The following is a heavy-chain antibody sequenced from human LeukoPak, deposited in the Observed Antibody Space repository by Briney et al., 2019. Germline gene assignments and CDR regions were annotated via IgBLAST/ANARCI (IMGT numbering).Heavy chain of an antibody. CDR1: GFTFSSYS. CDR3: ARDRRPHDAFDI. Sequence: GGSLRLSCAASGFTFSSYSMNWVRQAPGKGLEWVSYISSSSSTIYYADSVKGRLTISRDNAKNSLYLQMNSLRAEDTAVYYCARDRRPHDAFDIWGQGTMVTVSS. CDR2: ISSSSSTI. V-gene: IGHV3-48*01. J-gene: IGHJ3*02.